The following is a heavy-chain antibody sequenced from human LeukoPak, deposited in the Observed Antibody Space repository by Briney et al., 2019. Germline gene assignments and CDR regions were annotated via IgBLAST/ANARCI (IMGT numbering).Heavy chain of an antibody. V-gene: IGHV3-7*01. D-gene: IGHD3-10*01. CDR3: ARGWWSDLVRGVPSFVWDY. CDR2: IKQDGSEK. J-gene: IGHJ4*02. Sequence: GGSLRLSCEASGFIFSTYCMTWVRQAPGKGLEWVANIKQDGSEKHYVDSVKGRFTISRDNAKNSLYLQMNSLRAEDTAVYYCARGWWSDLVRGVPSFVWDYWGQGTLVTVSS. CDR1: GFIFSTYC.